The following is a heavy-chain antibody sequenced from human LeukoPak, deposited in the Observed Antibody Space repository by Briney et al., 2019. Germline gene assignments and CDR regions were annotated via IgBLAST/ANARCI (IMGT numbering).Heavy chain of an antibody. J-gene: IGHJ4*02. Sequence: PGGSLRLSCAASEFTFNSYGMHWVRQAPGKGLEWVAVISYDGSDKNYADSVKGRFTISRDNSKNTLYLQMNSLRGEDTAVYYCAKGFREGIVGATHYFDYWGQGTLVTVSS. V-gene: IGHV3-30*18. D-gene: IGHD1-26*01. CDR3: AKGFREGIVGATHYFDY. CDR1: EFTFNSYG. CDR2: ISYDGSDK.